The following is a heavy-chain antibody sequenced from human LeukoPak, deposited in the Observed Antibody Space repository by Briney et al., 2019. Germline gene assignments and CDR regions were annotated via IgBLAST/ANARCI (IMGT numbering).Heavy chain of an antibody. CDR3: ARQLGAMTTVSSQGHLGA. CDR2: IFYTGDT. V-gene: IGHV4-39*01. J-gene: IGHJ5*02. Sequence: SETLSLTCTVSGGSISFTNHYWGWIRQPPGKGLEWIGSIFYTGDTYYNPSLKSRITMSLDTSKNHFSLNLNSVTASDTAVYYCARQLGAMTTVSSQGHLGAWGQGPLVTVSS. CDR1: GGSISFTNHY. D-gene: IGHD4-17*01.